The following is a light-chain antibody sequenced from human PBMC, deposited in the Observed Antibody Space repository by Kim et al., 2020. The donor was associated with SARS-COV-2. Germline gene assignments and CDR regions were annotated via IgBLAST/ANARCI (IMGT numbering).Light chain of an antibody. CDR1: NSNIGNNA. CDR2: YND. CDR3: ATWDDSLNGYV. Sequence: RQRFTISCSGSNSNIGNNAVNWYQQLPGKAPKLLIYYNDLLPSGVSDRFSGSKSGTSASLAISGLQSEDEADYYCATWDDSLNGYVFGTGTKVTVL. V-gene: IGLV1-36*01. J-gene: IGLJ1*01.